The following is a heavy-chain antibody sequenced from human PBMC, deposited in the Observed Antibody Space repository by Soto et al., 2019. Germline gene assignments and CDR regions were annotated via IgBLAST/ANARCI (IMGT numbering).Heavy chain of an antibody. CDR3: ARHSPAISISDH. Sequence: QLQLQESGPGLVKPSETLSLTCTVSGGSISSSSYYWGWIRQPPGKGLEWIGSIYYSGSTYYNPSRKSRLTISVDTSKNQFSLKLSSVTASDTAVYYCARHSPAISISDHWGQGTLVTVSS. J-gene: IGHJ4*02. CDR2: IYYSGST. D-gene: IGHD3-3*01. CDR1: GGSISSSSYY. V-gene: IGHV4-39*01.